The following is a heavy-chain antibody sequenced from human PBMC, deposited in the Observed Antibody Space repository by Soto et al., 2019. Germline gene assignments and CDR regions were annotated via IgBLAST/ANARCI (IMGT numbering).Heavy chain of an antibody. D-gene: IGHD2-2*01. CDR2: IWYDGSNK. J-gene: IGHJ4*02. CDR3: AREIVVARGASYFDY. CDR1: GFTFSSYG. V-gene: IGHV3-33*01. Sequence: GGSLRLSCAASGFTFSSYGMHWVRQAPGKGLEWVAVIWYDGSNKYYADSVKGRFTISRDNSKNTLYLQMNSLRAEDTAVYYCAREIVVARGASYFDYWGPGTLVTVSS.